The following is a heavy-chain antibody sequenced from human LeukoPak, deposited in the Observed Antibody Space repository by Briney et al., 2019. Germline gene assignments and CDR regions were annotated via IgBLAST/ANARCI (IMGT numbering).Heavy chain of an antibody. CDR3: AKAAPGMGAFDI. Sequence: GGSLRLSCAASGFTFDDYAMHWVRQAPGKGLEWVSGISWNSGSIGYADSEKGRFTISRDNAKNSLYLQMNSLRAEDMALYYCAKAAPGMGAFDIWGQGTMVTVSS. CDR1: GFTFDDYA. CDR2: ISWNSGSI. D-gene: IGHD6-13*01. V-gene: IGHV3-9*03. J-gene: IGHJ3*02.